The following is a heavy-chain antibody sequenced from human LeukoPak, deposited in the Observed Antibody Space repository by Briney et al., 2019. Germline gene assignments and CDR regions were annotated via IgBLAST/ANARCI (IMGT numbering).Heavy chain of an antibody. CDR2: IYYSGRT. Sequence: SETLSLTCTVSSGSISSSSYYWGWIRQPPGKGLEWIGNIYYSGRTYYNPSLKSRVTISVDTSKNQFSLKLSSVTATDTAVYYCARGVSMIVVVIHDWYFDLWGRGTLVTVSS. D-gene: IGHD3-22*01. V-gene: IGHV4-39*01. CDR3: ARGVSMIVVVIHDWYFDL. CDR1: SGSISSSSYY. J-gene: IGHJ2*01.